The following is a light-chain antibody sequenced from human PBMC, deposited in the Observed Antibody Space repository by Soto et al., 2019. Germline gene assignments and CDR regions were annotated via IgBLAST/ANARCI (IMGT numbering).Light chain of an antibody. J-gene: IGLJ1*01. CDR2: EVS. Sequence: QSALTQPASVSGSPGQSITISCTGTSSDVSIYNYVSWYQQHPGKAPKLMISEVSNRPSGVSNRFSGAKSGNTASLTISGLQVEDEADYYCSSYAGSSNVFGTGTKLTVL. CDR1: SSDVSIYNY. V-gene: IGLV2-14*01. CDR3: SSYAGSSNV.